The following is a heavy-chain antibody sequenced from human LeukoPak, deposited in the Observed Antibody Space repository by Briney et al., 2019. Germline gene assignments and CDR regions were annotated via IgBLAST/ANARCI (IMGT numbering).Heavy chain of an antibody. CDR1: GYTFTSYD. V-gene: IGHV1-18*01. CDR3: ARVLLWFGELSPYYFDY. D-gene: IGHD3-10*01. CDR2: ISAYNGNT. Sequence: ASVKVSCKASGYTFTSYDINWVRQATGQGLEWMGWISAYNGNTNYAQKLQGRVTMTTDTSTSTAYMELRSLRSDDTAVYYCARVLLWFGELSPYYFDYWGQGTLVTVSS. J-gene: IGHJ4*02.